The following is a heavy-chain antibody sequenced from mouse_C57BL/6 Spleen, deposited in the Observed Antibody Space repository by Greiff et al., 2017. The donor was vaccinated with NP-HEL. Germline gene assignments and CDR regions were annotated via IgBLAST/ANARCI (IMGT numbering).Heavy chain of an antibody. V-gene: IGHV2-2*01. CDR3: ARNSNWDWFAY. D-gene: IGHD4-1*01. Sequence: VKLMESGPGLVQPSQSLSITCTVSGFSLTSYGVHWVRQSPGKGLEWLGVIWSGESTDYNAAFISRLSISKDNSKSQVFFKMNSLQADDTAIYYCARNSNWDWFAYWGQGTLVTVSA. CDR1: GFSLTSYG. CDR2: IWSGEST. J-gene: IGHJ3*01.